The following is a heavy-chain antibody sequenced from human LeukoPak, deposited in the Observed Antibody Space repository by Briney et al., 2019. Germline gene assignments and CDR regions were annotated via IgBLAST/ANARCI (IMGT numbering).Heavy chain of an antibody. CDR1: GFTFSSYW. D-gene: IGHD2-15*01. Sequence: PGGSLRLSCAASGFTFSSYWMHWVRQAPGKGLVWVSRINSDGSSTSYADSVKGRFTISRDNAKNTLYLQMNGLRAEDTAVYYCARERAYCSGGSCYSFWFDPWGQGTLVTVSS. CDR2: INSDGSST. CDR3: ARERAYCSGGSCYSFWFDP. V-gene: IGHV3-74*01. J-gene: IGHJ5*02.